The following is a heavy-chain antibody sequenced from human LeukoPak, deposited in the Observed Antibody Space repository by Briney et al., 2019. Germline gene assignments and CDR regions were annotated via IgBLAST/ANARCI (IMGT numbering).Heavy chain of an antibody. V-gene: IGHV3-7*01. Sequence: PGGSLRLSCAASGFTFSSYWMSWVRQAPGKGLEWVANIKQDGSEKYYVDSVKGRFTISRDKAKNSLYLQMNSLRAEDTAVYYCAREYCSSTSCSRYYYYYMDVWGKGTTVTVSS. D-gene: IGHD2-2*01. J-gene: IGHJ6*03. CDR3: AREYCSSTSCSRYYYYYMDV. CDR2: IKQDGSEK. CDR1: GFTFSSYW.